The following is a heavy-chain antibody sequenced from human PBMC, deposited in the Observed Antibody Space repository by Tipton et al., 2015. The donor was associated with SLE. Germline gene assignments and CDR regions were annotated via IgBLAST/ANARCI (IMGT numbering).Heavy chain of an antibody. CDR1: GGSISSSSYY. J-gene: IGHJ3*02. CDR3: ARDRRIVGATNPFDI. CDR2: IYYSGST. Sequence: TLSLTCAVSGGSISSSSYYWGWIRQPPGKGLEWIGSIYYSGSTYYNPSLKSRVTISVDTSKNQFSLKLSSVTAADTAVYYCARDRRIVGATNPFDIWGQGTMVTVSS. V-gene: IGHV4-39*07. D-gene: IGHD1-26*01.